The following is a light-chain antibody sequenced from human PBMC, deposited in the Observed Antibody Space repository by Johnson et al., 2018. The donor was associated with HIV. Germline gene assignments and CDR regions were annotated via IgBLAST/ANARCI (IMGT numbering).Light chain of an antibody. CDR3: GTWDSSLSAV. Sequence: HSVLTQPPSVSAAPGQKVTISCSGSTSNIGNNYVSWYQQFPGTAPKLLIYDNNKRPSGIPDRFSGSKSGTSATLGIPGLQTGDAADYYCGTWDSSLSAVFGTGTKVAAL. CDR2: DNN. J-gene: IGLJ1*01. V-gene: IGLV1-51*01. CDR1: TSNIGNNY.